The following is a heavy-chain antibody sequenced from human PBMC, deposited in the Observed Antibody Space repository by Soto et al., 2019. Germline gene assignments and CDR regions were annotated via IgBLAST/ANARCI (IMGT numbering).Heavy chain of an antibody. Sequence: GGSLRLSCAASGFTLSTYAMSWIRQAPGKGLEWVSYISSSGSTIYYADSVKGRFTISRDNAKNSLYLQMNSLRAEDTAVYYCAKRDIVLVPAAMDYYYYYGMDVWGQGTTVTVSS. CDR2: ISSSGSTI. D-gene: IGHD2-2*01. CDR3: AKRDIVLVPAAMDYYYYYGMDV. V-gene: IGHV3-11*01. CDR1: GFTLSTYA. J-gene: IGHJ6*02.